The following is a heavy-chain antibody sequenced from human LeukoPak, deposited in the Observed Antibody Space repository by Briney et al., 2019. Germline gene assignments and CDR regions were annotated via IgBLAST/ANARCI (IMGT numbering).Heavy chain of an antibody. J-gene: IGHJ5*02. CDR1: GGTFSSYA. CDR3: ATDQVPSIAARPWNNWFDP. CDR2: IIPILGIA. Sequence: SVKVSCKASGGTFSSYAISWVRQAPGQGLEWMGRIIPILGIANYAQKFHGRVTITADKATSTAYMELSSLRSEDTAVYYCATDQVPSIAARPWNNWFDPWGQGTLVTVSS. V-gene: IGHV1-69*04. D-gene: IGHD6-6*01.